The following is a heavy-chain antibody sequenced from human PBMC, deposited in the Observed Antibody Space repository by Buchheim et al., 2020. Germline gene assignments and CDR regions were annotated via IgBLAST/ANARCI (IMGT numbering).Heavy chain of an antibody. CDR2: IWYDGSNK. J-gene: IGHJ6*03. Sequence: QVQLVESGGGVVQPGRSLRLSCAASGFTFSSYGMHWVRQAPGKGLEWVAVIWYDGSNKYYADSVKGRFTISRDNSKNTLYLQMNSLRAEDTAVYYCAKATTPFPYYYCMDVWGKGTT. CDR3: AKATTPFPYYYCMDV. V-gene: IGHV3-33*06. D-gene: IGHD4-17*01. CDR1: GFTFSSYG.